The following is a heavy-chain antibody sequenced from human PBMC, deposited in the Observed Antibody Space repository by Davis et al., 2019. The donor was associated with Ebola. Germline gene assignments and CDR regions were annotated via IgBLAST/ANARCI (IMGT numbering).Heavy chain of an antibody. D-gene: IGHD3-22*01. CDR1: GGSISGSL. Sequence: SETLSLTCTVSGGSISGSLWSWWSWIRQSPGKQLEWIGYVYYSGSTNYNPSLKSRVTISVDTSKNQFSLKLSSVTAADTAVYYCARGSYYYDSSGYGVIPLDYWGQGTLVTVSS. V-gene: IGHV4-59*01. CDR2: VYYSGST. J-gene: IGHJ4*02. CDR3: ARGSYYYDSSGYGVIPLDY.